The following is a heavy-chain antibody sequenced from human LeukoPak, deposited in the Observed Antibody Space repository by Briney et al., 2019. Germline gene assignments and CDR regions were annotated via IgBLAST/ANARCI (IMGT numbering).Heavy chain of an antibody. CDR1: GFTFSSYW. Sequence: GGSLRLSCAASGFTFSSYWMSWVRQAPGKGLEWVANIKQDGSEKYYVDSVKGRFTISRDNAKNSLYLQMNSLRAEDTAVYYCARDGIAAAPVYFVYWGQGTLVTVSS. CDR3: ARDGIAAAPVYFVY. V-gene: IGHV3-7*03. J-gene: IGHJ4*02. CDR2: IKQDGSEK. D-gene: IGHD6-13*01.